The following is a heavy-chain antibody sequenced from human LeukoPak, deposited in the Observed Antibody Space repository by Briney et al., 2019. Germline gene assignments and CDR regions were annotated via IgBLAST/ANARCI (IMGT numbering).Heavy chain of an antibody. CDR1: GFTFGSYG. CDR2: ISYDGSNK. J-gene: IGHJ4*02. V-gene: IGHV3-30*18. D-gene: IGHD6-19*01. Sequence: GGSLRLSCAASGFTFGSYGMHWVRQAPGKGLEWVAVISYDGSNKYYADSVKGRFTISRDNSKNTLYLQMNSLRAEDTAVYYCAKGEYSSGYEGPGYWGQGTLVTVSS. CDR3: AKGEYSSGYEGPGY.